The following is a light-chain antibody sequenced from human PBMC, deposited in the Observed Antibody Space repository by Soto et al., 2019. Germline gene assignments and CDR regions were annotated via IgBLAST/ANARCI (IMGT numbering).Light chain of an antibody. J-gene: IGLJ1*01. CDR3: GSYTSTYTPFV. V-gene: IGLV2-14*01. CDR2: EVS. CDR1: STDVGGYNY. Sequence: QSALAQPSSVSGSPGQSITISCTGTSTDVGGYNYVSWYQHHPGKGPKLIIYEVSNRPSGVSDRFSGSKSGNKASLIISNLEAEDESDYYCGSYTSTYTPFVFGTGTKVTVL.